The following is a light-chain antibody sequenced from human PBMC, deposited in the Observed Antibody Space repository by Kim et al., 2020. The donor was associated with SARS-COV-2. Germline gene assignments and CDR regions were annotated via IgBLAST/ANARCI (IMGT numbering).Light chain of an antibody. CDR3: QAWDSSTRPYV. Sequence: SYELTQPPSVSVSPGQTASITCSGDKLGDKYACWYQQKPGQSPVLVIYQDSKRPSGIPERFSGSNSGNTATLTISGTQAMDEADYYCQAWDSSTRPYVFGTGTKVTVL. J-gene: IGLJ1*01. CDR2: QDS. V-gene: IGLV3-1*01. CDR1: KLGDKY.